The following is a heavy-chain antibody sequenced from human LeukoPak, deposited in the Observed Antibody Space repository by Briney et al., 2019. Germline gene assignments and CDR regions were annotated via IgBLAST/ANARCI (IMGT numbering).Heavy chain of an antibody. CDR1: GYTFTGYY. D-gene: IGHD6-19*01. V-gene: IGHV1-2*02. CDR3: ARDGGSGRFYYYYGMDV. Sequence: ASVKVSCKASGYTFTGYYMHWVRQAPGQGLEWMGWINPNSGGTNYAQKFQGRVTMTRDTSTSTAYMELSRLRSDDTAVYYCARDGGSGRFYYYYGMDVWGQGTTVTVSS. CDR2: INPNSGGT. J-gene: IGHJ6*02.